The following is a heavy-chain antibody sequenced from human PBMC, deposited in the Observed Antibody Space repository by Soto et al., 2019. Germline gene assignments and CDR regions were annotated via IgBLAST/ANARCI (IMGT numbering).Heavy chain of an antibody. V-gene: IGHV3-66*01. CDR2: IYSGGST. CDR3: ASTIAVAGTDDAFDI. Sequence: EVQLVESGGGLVQPGGSLRLSCAASGFTVSSNYMSWVRQAPGKGLEWVSVIYSGGSTYYADSVKGRFTISRDNSKNTLYLQMNSLRGEDTAVYYCASTIAVAGTDDAFDIWGQGTMVTVSS. J-gene: IGHJ3*02. D-gene: IGHD6-19*01. CDR1: GFTVSSNY.